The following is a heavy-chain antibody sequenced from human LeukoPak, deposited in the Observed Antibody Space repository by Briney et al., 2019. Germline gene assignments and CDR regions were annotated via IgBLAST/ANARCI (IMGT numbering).Heavy chain of an antibody. CDR3: ARLLDTAMVIGLIGEFDP. D-gene: IGHD5-18*01. CDR2: INTNTGNP. Sequence: ASVKVSCKASGYIFSIYAIIWVRQAPGQGLELMGWINTNTGNPTYAQGFTGRFMFSLDTSVSTAYLQISSLKAGDTAVYYCARLLDTAMVIGLIGEFDPWGQGTLVTVSS. J-gene: IGHJ5*02. V-gene: IGHV7-4-1*02. CDR1: GYIFSIYA.